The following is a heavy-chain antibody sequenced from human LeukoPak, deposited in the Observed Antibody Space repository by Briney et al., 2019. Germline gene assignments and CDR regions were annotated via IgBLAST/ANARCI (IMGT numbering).Heavy chain of an antibody. CDR1: GFTVSSNY. CDR2: IYSGGST. J-gene: IGHJ6*03. V-gene: IGHV3-53*05. CDR3: AKAITPNYCSGGSCYPGHMDV. D-gene: IGHD2-15*01. Sequence: GGSLRLSCAASGFTVSSNYMSWVRQAPGKGLEWVSVIYSGGSTYYADSVKGRFTISRDNSKNTLYLQMNSLRAEDTAVYYCAKAITPNYCSGGSCYPGHMDVWGKGTTVTISS.